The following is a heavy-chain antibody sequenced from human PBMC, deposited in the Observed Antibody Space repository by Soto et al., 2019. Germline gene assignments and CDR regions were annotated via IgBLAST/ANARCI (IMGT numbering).Heavy chain of an antibody. Sequence: QVQLQESGPGLVKPSETLSLTCTVSGGSMSSYYWSWIRQPPGKGLEWIGYIYYSGSTNYNPSLKIRVTISLDTSKNQFSLQLGSVTAADTAVYYCARGGVGADSWGQGTLVTVSS. D-gene: IGHD1-26*01. V-gene: IGHV4-59*01. CDR1: GGSMSSYY. CDR2: IYYSGST. J-gene: IGHJ4*02. CDR3: ARGGVGADS.